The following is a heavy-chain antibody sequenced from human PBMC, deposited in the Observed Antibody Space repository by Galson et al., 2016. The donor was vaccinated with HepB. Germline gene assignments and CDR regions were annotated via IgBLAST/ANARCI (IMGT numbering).Heavy chain of an antibody. D-gene: IGHD2/OR15-2a*01. CDR1: GFAFSGSA. CDR3: ARDKSFYYCGMYV. CDR2: ISYHGSDK. V-gene: IGHV3-30-3*01. Sequence: SLRLSCAASGFAFSGSAMHWVRQAPGKGLEWVAAISYHGSDKYYADSVKGRVTISRDNSNNTLYLQMTSLSPEDTAVYYCARDKSFYYCGMYVWGQGTTVTVSS. J-gene: IGHJ6*02.